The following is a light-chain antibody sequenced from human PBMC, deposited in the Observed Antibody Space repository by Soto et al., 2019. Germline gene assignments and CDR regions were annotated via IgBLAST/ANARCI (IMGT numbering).Light chain of an antibody. CDR2: DIF. V-gene: IGKV3D-15*01. CDR3: QQYNSWPLT. CDR1: QSVSSSY. Sequence: EIVLTQSPGTLSLSPGERATLSCRASQSVSSSYLAWYQQKPGQAPRLVIYDIFTRATGVPTRISGSGSGTEFTLTISSLQSEHFGVYYCQQYNSWPLTFGGGTKVDIK. J-gene: IGKJ4*01.